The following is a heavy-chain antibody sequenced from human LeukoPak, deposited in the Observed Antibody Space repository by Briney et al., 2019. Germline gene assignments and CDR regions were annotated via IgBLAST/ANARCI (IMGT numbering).Heavy chain of an antibody. J-gene: IGHJ2*01. Sequence: SETLSLTCTVSGGSMFSYYWNWIRQPPGKGLEWIGYIYSNGITNYSPSLRSRGSISIATSKNQFSLRLTSVTAADTAIYYCARRAYYDSSGYYPTWGYFDLWGRGTQVTVSS. D-gene: IGHD3-22*01. CDR1: GGSMFSYY. V-gene: IGHV4-4*08. CDR2: IYSNGIT. CDR3: ARRAYYDSSGYYPTWGYFDL.